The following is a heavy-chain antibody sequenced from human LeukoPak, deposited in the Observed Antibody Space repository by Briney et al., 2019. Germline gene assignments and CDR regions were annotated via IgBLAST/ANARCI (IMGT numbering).Heavy chain of an antibody. CDR2: IIPTLGIA. D-gene: IGHD7-27*01. CDR1: GGTFSSYA. Sequence: SVKVSCKASGGTFSSYAISWVRQAPGQGLEWMGRIIPTLGIANYAQKFQGRVTITADKSTSTAYMELSSLRSEDTAVYYCARVKDGQLGDYFDYWGQGTLVTVSS. CDR3: ARVKDGQLGDYFDY. V-gene: IGHV1-69*04. J-gene: IGHJ4*02.